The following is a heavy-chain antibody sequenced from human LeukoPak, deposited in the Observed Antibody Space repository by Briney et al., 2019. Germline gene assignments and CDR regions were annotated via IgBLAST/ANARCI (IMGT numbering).Heavy chain of an antibody. J-gene: IGHJ4*02. D-gene: IGHD3-10*01. CDR3: ARVEYYYGSGSYPDY. CDR2: ISSSGSTI. Sequence: PGGSLRLSCAASGFTFSDYNMSWIRQAPGKGLERVSYISSSGSTIYYADSVKGRFTVSRDNAKNSLYLQMNSLRAEDTAVYYCARVEYYYGSGSYPDYWGQGTLVTVSS. V-gene: IGHV3-11*01. CDR1: GFTFSDYN.